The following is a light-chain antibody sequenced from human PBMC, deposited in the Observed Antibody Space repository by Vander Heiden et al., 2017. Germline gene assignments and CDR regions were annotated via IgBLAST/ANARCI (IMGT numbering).Light chain of an antibody. Sequence: DIVMTQSPDSLAVSLGERATINCKSSQSVLYSSNNKNYLAWYQQKPGQPPKLLIYWASTRESGVPDRFPRSGSGTDFTLTISSLQAEDVAVYYCQQYDSTPYTFGQGTKLEIK. CDR3: QQYDSTPYT. J-gene: IGKJ2*01. CDR2: WAS. V-gene: IGKV4-1*01. CDR1: QSVLYSSNNKNY.